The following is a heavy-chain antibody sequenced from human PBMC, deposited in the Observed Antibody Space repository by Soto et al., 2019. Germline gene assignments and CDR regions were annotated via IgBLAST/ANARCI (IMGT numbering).Heavy chain of an antibody. Sequence: SETLSLTCTVSGGSISSYYWSWIRQPPGKGLEWIGYIYYSGSTNYNPSLKSRVTISVDTSKNQFSLKLSSVTAADTAVYYCARDRGGLDGWGQGNTVTVSS. J-gene: IGHJ6*02. D-gene: IGHD3-10*01. CDR2: IYYSGST. CDR3: ARDRGGLDG. CDR1: GGSISSYY. V-gene: IGHV4-59*01.